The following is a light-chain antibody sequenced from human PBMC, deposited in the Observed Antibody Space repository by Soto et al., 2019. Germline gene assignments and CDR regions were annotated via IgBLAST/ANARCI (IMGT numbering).Light chain of an antibody. V-gene: IGLV2-14*03. CDR2: SVS. CDR3: SSYKGSSTV. CDR1: NGDVGGYKY. Sequence: QSALTQHASVSGSPGQSIAISCTGSNGDVGGYKYVSWYQHNPGKAPKLLIFSVSNRPSGVSNRFSGSKSGNTASLTISGLQAEDEADYYCSSYKGSSTVFGGGTKRTVL. J-gene: IGLJ3*02.